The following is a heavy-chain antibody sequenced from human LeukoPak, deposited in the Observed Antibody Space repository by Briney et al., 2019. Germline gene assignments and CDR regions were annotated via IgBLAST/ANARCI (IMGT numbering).Heavy chain of an antibody. CDR2: IKSKTDGGTT. V-gene: IGHV3-15*01. CDR3: TTERAGGQWLPPFGY. Sequence: GGSLRLSCAASGFTFSSYAMSWVRQAPGKGLEWVGRIKSKTDGGTTDYAAPVKGRFTISRDDSKNTLYLQMNSLKTEDTAVYYCTTERAGGQWLPPFGYWGQGTLVTVSS. D-gene: IGHD6-19*01. J-gene: IGHJ4*02. CDR1: GFTFSSYA.